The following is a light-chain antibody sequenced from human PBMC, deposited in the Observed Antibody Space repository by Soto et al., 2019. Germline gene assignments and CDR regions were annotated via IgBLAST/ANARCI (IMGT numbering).Light chain of an antibody. V-gene: IGKV3-20*01. J-gene: IGKJ1*01. CDR3: QQYGSSPET. CDR2: RAS. CDR1: QSVGGNL. Sequence: EIVLTQSPGTLSLSPGDAATLSCRASQSVGGNLLAWYQQRPGQAPRLLLYRASSRATGIPDRFSGSGSGTVFTLTINRLEPEDFAVYFCQQYGSSPETFGQGTKVEVK.